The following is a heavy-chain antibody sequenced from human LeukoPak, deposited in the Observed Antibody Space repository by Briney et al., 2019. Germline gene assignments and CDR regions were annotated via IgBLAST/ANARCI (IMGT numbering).Heavy chain of an antibody. D-gene: IGHD2-15*01. CDR1: GYTFTSYG. V-gene: IGHV1-18*01. J-gene: IGHJ1*01. Sequence: ASVKVSCKASGYTFTSYGITWVRQAPGQGLEWMGWISTYNGKTNYAQKLQGRVTMTTDTSTSTAYMELRGLRSDDTAVYYCARTDIVVVVAATPGYFQHWGQGTLVTVSS. CDR3: ARTDIVVVVAATPGYFQH. CDR2: ISTYNGKT.